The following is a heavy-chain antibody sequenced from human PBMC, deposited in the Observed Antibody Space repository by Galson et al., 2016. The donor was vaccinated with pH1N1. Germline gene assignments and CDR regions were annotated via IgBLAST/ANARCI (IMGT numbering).Heavy chain of an antibody. V-gene: IGHV1-69*06. CDR1: GGTFTNYP. CDR2: IVPLFNTL. Sequence: SVKVSCKASGGTFTNYPISWVRQAPGQALEWMGGIVPLFNTLHYAQKFRGRLTITADKSTSTAYMELSSLSYEDSAIYYSAREERDCSSTSCFSDNYYYYYFMGVWGKGTTVTVSS. CDR3: AREERDCSSTSCFSDNYYYYYFMGV. J-gene: IGHJ6*03. D-gene: IGHD2-2*01.